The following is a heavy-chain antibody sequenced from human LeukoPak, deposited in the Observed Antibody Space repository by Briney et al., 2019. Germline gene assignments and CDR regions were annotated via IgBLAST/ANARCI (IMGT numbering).Heavy chain of an antibody. J-gene: IGHJ4*02. CDR2: ISDNGGGT. D-gene: IGHD4/OR15-4a*01. CDR1: GFIFRNYA. Sequence: GGSLRLSCVASGFIFRNYAMSWVRQAPGEGLEWVSGISDNGGGTYYADSLKGRFTISRDNSKNMLYLQMNSLRAEDTAVYCAKESGALGAPLYDYWGRGILVTASS. CDR3: AKESGALGAPLYDY. V-gene: IGHV3-23*01.